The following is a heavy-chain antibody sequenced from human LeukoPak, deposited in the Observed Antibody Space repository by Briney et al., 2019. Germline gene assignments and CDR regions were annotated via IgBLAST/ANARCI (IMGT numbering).Heavy chain of an antibody. D-gene: IGHD2-2*01. CDR2: IYYSGST. CDR3: ARGHRGDQRIVNAFDI. CDR1: GGSISSGGYY. J-gene: IGHJ3*02. V-gene: IGHV4-31*01. Sequence: SQTLSLTCTVSGGSISSGGYYWSWGRPHPGKGLEWVGYIYYSGSTYNNPSLKSPVTRSVATSKNQFSLKLSSVTAADTAVYYCARGHRGDQRIVNAFDICGQGTMVTVSA.